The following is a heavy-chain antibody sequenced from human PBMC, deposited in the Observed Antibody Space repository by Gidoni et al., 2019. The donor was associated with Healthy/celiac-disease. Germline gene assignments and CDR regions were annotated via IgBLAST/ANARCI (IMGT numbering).Heavy chain of an antibody. Sequence: LEWVGRIKSKTDGGTTDYAAPVKGRFTISRDDSKNTLYLQMNSLKTEDTAVYYCTTRRQRPNDAFDIWGQGTMVTVSS. CDR3: TTRRQRPNDAFDI. V-gene: IGHV3-15*01. CDR2: IKSKTDGGTT. J-gene: IGHJ3*02.